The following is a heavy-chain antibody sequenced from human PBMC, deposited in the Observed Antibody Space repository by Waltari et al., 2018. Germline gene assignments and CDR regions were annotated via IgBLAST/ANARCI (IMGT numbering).Heavy chain of an antibody. Sequence: QVQLQESGPGLVKPSETLSLTCTVPGGSISSYYCSWIRQPPGKGLEWIGYIYYSGSTNYNPSLKSRVTISVDTSKNQFSLKLSSVTAADTAVYYCASHGQWDYDSHGYFDYWGQGTLVTVSS. J-gene: IGHJ4*02. CDR2: IYYSGST. CDR1: GGSISSYY. V-gene: IGHV4-59*01. CDR3: ASHGQWDYDSHGYFDY. D-gene: IGHD3-22*01.